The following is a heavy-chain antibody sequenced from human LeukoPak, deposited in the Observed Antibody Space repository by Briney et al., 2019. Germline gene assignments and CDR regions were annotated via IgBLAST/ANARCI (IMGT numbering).Heavy chain of an antibody. V-gene: IGHV3-20*04. J-gene: IGHJ4*02. Sequence: PGGSLRLSCAASGFTFDDYGMSWVRQAPGKGLEWVSGINWNGGSTGYADSVKGRFTISRDNSKNTLYLQMNSLRAEDTAVYYCAKDMYDMDYWGQGTLVTVSS. CDR1: GFTFDDYG. D-gene: IGHD2-8*01. CDR2: INWNGGST. CDR3: AKDMYDMDY.